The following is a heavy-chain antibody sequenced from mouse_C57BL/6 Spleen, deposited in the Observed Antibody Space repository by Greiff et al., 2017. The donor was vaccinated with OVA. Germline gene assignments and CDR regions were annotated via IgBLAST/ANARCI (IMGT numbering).Heavy chain of an antibody. J-gene: IGHJ4*01. CDR1: GYTFTSYW. CDR2: IDPSDSYT. Sequence: QVHVKQPGAELVMPGASVKLSCKASGYTFTSYWMHWVKQRPGQGLEWIGEIDPSDSYTNYNQKFKGKSTLTVDKSSSTAYMQLSSLTSEDSAVYYCARGYAMDYWGQGTSVTVSS. CDR3: ARGYAMDY. V-gene: IGHV1-69*01.